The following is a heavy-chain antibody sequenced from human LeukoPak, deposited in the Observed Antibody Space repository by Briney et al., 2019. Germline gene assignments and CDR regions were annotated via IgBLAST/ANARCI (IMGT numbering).Heavy chain of an antibody. CDR2: ISSSSSYI. D-gene: IGHD2-15*01. J-gene: IGHJ6*03. Sequence: GGSLRLSCAASVFTFSSYSMNWVRQAPGKGLEWVSSISSSSSYIYYADSVKGRFTISRNNAKNSLYLQMNSLRAEDTAVYYCARVPPLGYCSGGSCLLYYYYYMDVWGKGTTVTVSS. CDR1: VFTFSSYS. V-gene: IGHV3-21*01. CDR3: ARVPPLGYCSGGSCLLYYYYYMDV.